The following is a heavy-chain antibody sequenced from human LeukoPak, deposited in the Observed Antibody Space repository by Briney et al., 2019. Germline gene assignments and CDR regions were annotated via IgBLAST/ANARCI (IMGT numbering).Heavy chain of an antibody. CDR1: GGSFSGYY. Sequence: PSETLSLTCAVYGGSFSGYYWSWIRQPPGKGLEWIGEINHSGSTNYNPSLKSRVTISVDTSKNQFSLKLSSVTAADTAVYYCARSIPGHYCSSTSCLWGRTYYFDYWGQGTLVTASS. CDR3: ARSIPGHYCSSTSCLWGRTYYFDY. D-gene: IGHD2-2*01. CDR2: INHSGST. J-gene: IGHJ4*02. V-gene: IGHV4-34*01.